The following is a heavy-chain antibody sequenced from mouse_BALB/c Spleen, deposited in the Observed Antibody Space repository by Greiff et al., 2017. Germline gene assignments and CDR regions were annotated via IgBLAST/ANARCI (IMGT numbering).Heavy chain of an antibody. Sequence: EVQGVESGGGLVQPGGSRKLSCAASGFTFSSFGMHWVRQAPEKGLEWVAYISSGSSTIYYADTVKGRFTISRDKPKNTLFLQMTSLRSEDTAMYYCARGDYYGSSYAYWGQGTTLTVSS. D-gene: IGHD1-1*01. J-gene: IGHJ2*01. CDR1: GFTFSSFG. CDR2: ISSGSSTI. CDR3: ARGDYYGSSYAY. V-gene: IGHV5-17*02.